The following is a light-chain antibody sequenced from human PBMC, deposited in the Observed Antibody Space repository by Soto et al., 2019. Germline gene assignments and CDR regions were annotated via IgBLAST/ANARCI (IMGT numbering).Light chain of an antibody. CDR2: VAS. CDR1: QSVTSSY. CDR3: QQYGNSPIT. J-gene: IGKJ5*01. Sequence: EIVLTQSPGTLSLSPGERATLSCRASQSVTSSYLAWYQQKPGQAPRLLIYVASTRATDIPDRFRGSGSGTDFTLTITRLEPEDFAVYYCQQYGNSPITLGQGTRMEIK. V-gene: IGKV3-20*01.